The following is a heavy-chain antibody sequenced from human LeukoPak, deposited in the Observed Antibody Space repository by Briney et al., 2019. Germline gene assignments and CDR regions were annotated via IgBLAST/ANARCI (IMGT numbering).Heavy chain of an antibody. CDR2: IRAKIHDGTT. D-gene: IGHD3-10*01. V-gene: IGHV3-49*04. CDR3: SRGQKDPYGPEFDY. CDR1: GFIFGDYN. J-gene: IGHJ4*02. Sequence: GGSLRLSCTTSGFIFGDYNMNWVRQAPGKGLEWVGYIRAKIHDGTTDFAASVKGRFTISRDDSKSIAHLQMTSLKSEDTAVYYCSRGQKDPYGPEFDYWGQGTLVTVSS.